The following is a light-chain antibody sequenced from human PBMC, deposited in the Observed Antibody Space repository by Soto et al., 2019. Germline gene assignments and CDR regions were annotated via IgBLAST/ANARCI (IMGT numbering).Light chain of an antibody. V-gene: IGKV3-15*01. Sequence: ESVLTQSPATLSLSPGERATLSCRASPSVNNNLAWYQQKRGQAPRLLIYGASTRATGIPGKFRGSGSGTEFTLTITSLQSEDFAVYFCQQYNNWPPDTFGQGTKLEIK. CDR2: GAS. J-gene: IGKJ2*01. CDR1: PSVNNN. CDR3: QQYNNWPPDT.